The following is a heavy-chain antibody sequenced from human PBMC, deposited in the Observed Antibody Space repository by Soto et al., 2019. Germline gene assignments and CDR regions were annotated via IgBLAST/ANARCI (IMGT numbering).Heavy chain of an antibody. CDR2: MHYTGYS. D-gene: IGHD3-16*01. CDR1: GASMNYYY. J-gene: IGHJ4*02. V-gene: IGHV4-59*01. Sequence: PSETLSLTCAVSGASMNYYYGSWSRQPPGKGLEWIGYMHYTGYSNYNASLKSRVTISIDRSKNQISLNLRSLTAADTAVYYCARSGHSFAGAVWGQGTRVTVSS. CDR3: ARSGHSFAGAV.